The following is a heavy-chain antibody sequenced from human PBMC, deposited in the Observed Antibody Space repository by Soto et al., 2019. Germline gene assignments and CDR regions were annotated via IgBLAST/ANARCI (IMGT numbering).Heavy chain of an antibody. Sequence: QVQLVQSGGEVTKTGASVKVSCKASGYSFTSYDITWVRQAPGQGLEWMGWISGYNGNTNYAQKFQGRVTMTTDTSTNTAYMELRSLRSDDTAVYYCARWKSTCWDSIYYWGQGTLVTVSS. CDR1: GYSFTSYD. D-gene: IGHD6-19*01. CDR3: ARWKSTCWDSIYY. J-gene: IGHJ4*02. CDR2: ISGYNGNT. V-gene: IGHV1-18*04.